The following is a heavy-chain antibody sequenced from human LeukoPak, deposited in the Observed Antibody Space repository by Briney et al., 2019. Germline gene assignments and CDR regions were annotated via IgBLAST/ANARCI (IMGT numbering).Heavy chain of an antibody. V-gene: IGHV3-53*01. D-gene: IGHD3-3*01. CDR2: IYSGGST. Sequence: PAGGSLRLSCAASGFTVSRNYMSWVRQAPGKGLEWVSVIYSGGSTYYADSVKGRFTISRDNAKNSLYLQMNSLRAEDTAVYYCARGHGFLVLRFLVDYWGQGTLVTVSS. J-gene: IGHJ4*02. CDR3: ARGHGFLVLRFLVDY. CDR1: GFTVSRNY.